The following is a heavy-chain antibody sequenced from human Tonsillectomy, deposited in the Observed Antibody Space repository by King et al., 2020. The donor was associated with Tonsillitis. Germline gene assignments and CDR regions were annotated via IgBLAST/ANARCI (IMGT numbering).Heavy chain of an antibody. CDR2: ISYDGSNK. D-gene: IGHD1-26*01. J-gene: IGHJ4*02. V-gene: IGHV3-30*18. Sequence: VQLVESGGGVVQPGRSLRLSCAASGFTFSSYGMHWVRQAPGKGLEWVAVISYDGSNKYYADSVKGRFTISRDNSKNTLYLQMNSLRAEDTAVYYCAKGELLPSSYFDYWGQGTLVTVSS. CDR1: GFTFSSYG. CDR3: AKGELLPSSYFDY.